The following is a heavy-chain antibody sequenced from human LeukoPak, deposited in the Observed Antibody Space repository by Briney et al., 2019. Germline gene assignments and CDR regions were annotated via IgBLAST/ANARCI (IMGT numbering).Heavy chain of an antibody. Sequence: ASVKVSCKASGGTFSSYAISWVRQAPGQGLEWMGRIIPIFGIANYAQKFQGRVTITADKSTSTAYMELSSLRSEDTAVYYCARDWRTAAGSNWFDPWGQGTLVTVSS. CDR3: ARDWRTAAGSNWFDP. CDR2: IIPIFGIA. CDR1: GGTFSSYA. J-gene: IGHJ5*02. V-gene: IGHV1-69*04. D-gene: IGHD6-13*01.